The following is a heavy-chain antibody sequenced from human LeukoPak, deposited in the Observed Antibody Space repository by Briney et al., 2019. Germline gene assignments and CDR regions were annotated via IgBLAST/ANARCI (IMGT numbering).Heavy chain of an antibody. Sequence: ASVKVSCKASGGTFSSYAISWVRQAPGQGLGWMGGIIPIFGTANYAQKFQGRVTITADESTSTAYMELSSLRSEDTAVYYCAREGHDGGSYFDYWGQGTLVTVSS. CDR3: AREGHDGGSYFDY. J-gene: IGHJ4*02. CDR1: GGTFSSYA. CDR2: IIPIFGTA. D-gene: IGHD3-10*01. V-gene: IGHV1-69*13.